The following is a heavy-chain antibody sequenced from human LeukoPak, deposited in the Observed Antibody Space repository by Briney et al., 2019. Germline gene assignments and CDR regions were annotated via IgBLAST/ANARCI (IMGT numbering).Heavy chain of an antibody. CDR3: ARGGNIMIRGVLSPDGSFDS. CDR1: RFISTDYG. J-gene: IGHJ5*01. D-gene: IGHD3-10*01. V-gene: IGHV3-30*01. CDR2: VSSDGLET. Sequence: PGGSLRLSCAASRFISTDYGVDWVRQTPGKGLEWVAAVSSDGLETDYADSVKGRFALSRDNSKNLLYLQMTNLRPDDTAVYYCARGGNIMIRGVLSPDGSFDSWGQGTLVIVSS.